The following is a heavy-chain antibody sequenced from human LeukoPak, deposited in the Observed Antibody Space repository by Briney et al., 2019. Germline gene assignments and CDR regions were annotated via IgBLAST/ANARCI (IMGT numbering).Heavy chain of an antibody. Sequence: SETLSLTCAVYDGSFSGYYWSWIRQPPGKGLEWIGEINHSGSTNYNPSLKSRVTISVDTSKTQFSLTLSSVTAADTAMYYCARRANYYDSSGYYYYYYYMDVWGKGTTVTISS. CDR2: INHSGST. CDR1: DGSFSGYY. D-gene: IGHD3-22*01. J-gene: IGHJ6*03. V-gene: IGHV4-34*01. CDR3: ARRANYYDSSGYYYYYYYMDV.